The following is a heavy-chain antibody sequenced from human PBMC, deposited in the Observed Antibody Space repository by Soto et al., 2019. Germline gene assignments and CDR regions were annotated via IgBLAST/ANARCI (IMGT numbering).Heavy chain of an antibody. V-gene: IGHV1-69*13. D-gene: IGHD2-21*02. CDR2: IIPIFRMT. CDR3: AFWNGFCTDIPGYLRPLDF. Sequence: SVKVSCKASGGTFSSYGVNWVRQAPGQGLEWMGGIIPIFRMTDFAQRFQGRLTITADDSTATAYMELSSLRSDDTAVYYCAFWNGFCTDIPGYLRPLDFWGKGTLVPVSS. CDR1: GGTFSSYG. J-gene: IGHJ1*01.